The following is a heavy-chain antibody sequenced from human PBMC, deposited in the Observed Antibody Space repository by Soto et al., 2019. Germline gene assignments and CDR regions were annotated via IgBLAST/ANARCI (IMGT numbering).Heavy chain of an antibody. D-gene: IGHD3-22*01. V-gene: IGHV1-69*06. J-gene: IGHJ2*01. CDR3: ASSPGYYYDSSGYRSCYFDL. Sequence: QVQLVQSGAEVKKPGSSVKVSCKASGGTFSSYAISWVRQAPGQGLELMGGIIPIFGTANYAQKFQGRVTITADKSTSTAYMELSSLRSEDTAVYYCASSPGYYYDSSGYRSCYFDLWGRGTLVTVSS. CDR1: GGTFSSYA. CDR2: IIPIFGTA.